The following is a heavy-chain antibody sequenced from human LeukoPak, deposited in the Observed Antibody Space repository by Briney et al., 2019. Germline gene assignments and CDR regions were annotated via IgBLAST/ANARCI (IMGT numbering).Heavy chain of an antibody. D-gene: IGHD2-8*01. J-gene: IGHJ4*02. CDR1: GFTFISAP. CDR2: IGGSGGNT. V-gene: IGHV3-23*01. CDR3: AQWHTVDY. Sequence: GGSLRVSCAASGFTFISAPMSWVRQAQGKGLEWVSVIGGSGGNTNYADSVRGRFTISRDNSKNTLYLQMNSLRAEDTAVYYCAQWHTVDYWGQGTLVTVSS.